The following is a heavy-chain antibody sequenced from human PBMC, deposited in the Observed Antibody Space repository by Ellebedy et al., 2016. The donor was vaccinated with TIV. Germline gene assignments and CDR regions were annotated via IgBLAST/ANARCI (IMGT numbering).Heavy chain of an antibody. CDR1: GFTFSNYG. J-gene: IGHJ4*02. D-gene: IGHD2-15*01. V-gene: IGHV3-30*03. CDR3: ATVHRPFGYCSGDSCLMTTVLPYYFDS. Sequence: PGGSLRLSCAASGFTFSNYGMHWVRQAPGMGLEWVAVVSSDGSNKYYTDSVRCRFTISRDNSKNTLYLQMNSLRADDTAVYYCATVHRPFGYCSGDSCLMTTVLPYYFDSWGQGTLVTVSS. CDR2: VSSDGSNK.